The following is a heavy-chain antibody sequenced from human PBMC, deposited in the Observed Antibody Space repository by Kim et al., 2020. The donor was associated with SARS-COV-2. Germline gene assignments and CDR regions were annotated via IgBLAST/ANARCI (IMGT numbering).Heavy chain of an antibody. J-gene: IGHJ6*02. D-gene: IGHD3-9*01. V-gene: IGHV3-11*01. Sequence: GGSLRLSCAASGFTFSDYYMSWIRQAPGKGLEWVSYISSSGSTIYYADSVKGRFTISRDNAKNSLYLQMNSLRAEDTAVYYCARDVRYFDSNYYYYGMDVWGQGTTVTVSS. CDR1: GFTFSDYY. CDR2: ISSSGSTI. CDR3: ARDVRYFDSNYYYYGMDV.